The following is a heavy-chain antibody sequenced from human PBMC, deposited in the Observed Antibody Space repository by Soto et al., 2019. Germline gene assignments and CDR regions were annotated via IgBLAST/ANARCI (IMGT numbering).Heavy chain of an antibody. CDR3: ARENYGDYAPGYMDV. J-gene: IGHJ6*03. CDR2: INPSGGST. D-gene: IGHD4-17*01. Sequence: GASVKVSCKASGYTFTSYYMHWVRQAPGQGLEWMGIINPSGGSTSYAQKFQGRVTMTRDTSTSTVYMELSSLRSEDTAVYYCARENYGDYAPGYMDVWGKGTTVTVSS. V-gene: IGHV1-46*03. CDR1: GYTFTSYY.